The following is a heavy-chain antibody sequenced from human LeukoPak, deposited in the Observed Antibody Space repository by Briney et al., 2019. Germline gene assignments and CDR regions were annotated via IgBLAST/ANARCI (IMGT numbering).Heavy chain of an antibody. CDR2: IIPILGIA. Sequence: SVKVSCKASGGTFSSYAISWVRQAPGQGLEWMGRIIPILGIANYAQKFQGRVTITADKSTSTAYMELSSLRSEDTAVYYCARERDSSGEWDYWGQGTLVTVSS. V-gene: IGHV1-69*04. D-gene: IGHD3-22*01. CDR3: ARERDSSGEWDY. CDR1: GGTFSSYA. J-gene: IGHJ4*02.